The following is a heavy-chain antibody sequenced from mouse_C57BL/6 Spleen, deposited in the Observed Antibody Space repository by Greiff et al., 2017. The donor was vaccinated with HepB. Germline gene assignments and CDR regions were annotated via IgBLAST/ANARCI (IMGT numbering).Heavy chain of an antibody. CDR1: GYTFTSYW. J-gene: IGHJ2*01. CDR2: IDPSDSYT. D-gene: IGHD2-5*01. CDR3: GRGSNYVYFDY. V-gene: IGHV1-50*01. Sequence: QVQLQQPWAELVKPGASVKLSCKASGYTFTSYWMQWVKQRPGQGLEWIGEIDPSDSYTNYNQKFKGKATLTVDTSSSTAYMQLSSLTSEDSAVYYCGRGSNYVYFDYWGQGTTLTVSS.